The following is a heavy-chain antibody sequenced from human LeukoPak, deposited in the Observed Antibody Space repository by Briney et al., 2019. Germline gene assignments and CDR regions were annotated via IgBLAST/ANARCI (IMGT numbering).Heavy chain of an antibody. V-gene: IGHV1-18*01. Sequence: ASVKVSCKASGYTFTSYGISWVRQAPGQGLEWMGWISAYNGNTNYAQKLQGRVTMTTDTSTSTAYMELRSLRSDDTAVYYCARDIPEYSSSSYYDYWGQGTLVTVSS. J-gene: IGHJ4*02. CDR3: ARDIPEYSSSSYYDY. CDR1: GYTFTSYG. CDR2: ISAYNGNT. D-gene: IGHD6-13*01.